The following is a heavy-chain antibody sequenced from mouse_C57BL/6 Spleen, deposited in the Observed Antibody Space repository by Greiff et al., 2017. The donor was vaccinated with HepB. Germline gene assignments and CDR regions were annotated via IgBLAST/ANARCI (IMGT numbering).Heavy chain of an antibody. D-gene: IGHD2-14*01. J-gene: IGHJ4*01. CDR3: ARGGIWDYAMDY. CDR1: GYSITSGYD. CDR2: ISYSGST. Sequence: EVKLVESGPGMVKPSQSLSLTCTVTGYSITSGYDWHWIRHFPGNKLEWMGYISYSGSTNYNPSLKSRISITHDTSKNHFFLKLNSVTTEDTATYYCARGGIWDYAMDYWGQGTSVTVSS. V-gene: IGHV3-1*01.